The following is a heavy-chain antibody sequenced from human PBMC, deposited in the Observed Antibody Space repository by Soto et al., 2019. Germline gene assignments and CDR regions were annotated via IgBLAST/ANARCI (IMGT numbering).Heavy chain of an antibody. CDR2: IYYSGST. CDR3: ASLLQDY. Sequence: QLQLQESGPGLVKPSETLSLTCTVYGGSISSSSYYWGWIRQPPGKGLEWIGSIYYSGSTFYNPYLKSRVTISVDTSKNQFSLNLSSVTAADPAVYDCASLLQDYWRHGTLVTVAS. V-gene: IGHV4-39*01. D-gene: IGHD4-4*01. CDR1: GGSISSSSYY. J-gene: IGHJ4*01.